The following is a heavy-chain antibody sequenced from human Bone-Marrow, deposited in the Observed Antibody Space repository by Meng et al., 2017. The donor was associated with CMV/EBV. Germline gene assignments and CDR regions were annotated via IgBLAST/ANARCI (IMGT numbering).Heavy chain of an antibody. Sequence: GSLRLSCAVYGGSFSGYYYWSWIRQPPGKGLEWIGEINHSGNTNYNPSLKSRVTISVDTSKNQFSLKLSSVTAADTAVYYCARDATGSGYYYYGMDVWGKGTTVPVSS. J-gene: IGHJ6*04. CDR1: GGSFSGYYY. V-gene: IGHV4-34*01. CDR2: INHSGNT. D-gene: IGHD3-10*01. CDR3: ARDATGSGYYYYGMDV.